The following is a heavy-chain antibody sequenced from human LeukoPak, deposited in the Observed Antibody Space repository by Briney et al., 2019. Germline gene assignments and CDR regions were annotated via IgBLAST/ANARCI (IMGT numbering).Heavy chain of an antibody. D-gene: IGHD2-15*01. J-gene: IGHJ4*02. V-gene: IGHV1-69*02. CDR1: GGTFSSYT. CDR3: AFRARIVVVVAATDY. CDR2: IIPILDIA. Sequence: SVKVSCKASGGTFSSYTISWVRQAPGQGLEWMGRIIPILDIANYAQKFQGRVTITADKSTSTAYMELSSLRSEDTAVYYCAFRARIVVVVAATDYWGQGTLVTVSS.